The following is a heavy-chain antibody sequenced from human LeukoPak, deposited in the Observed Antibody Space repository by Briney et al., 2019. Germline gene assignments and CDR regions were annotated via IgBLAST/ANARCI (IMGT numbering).Heavy chain of an antibody. CDR3: ARASYYYDSSGYHYYSDY. Sequence: SETLSLTCTVSGGSISSYYWSWIRQPPGKGLEWIGYIYYSGSTNYNPSLKSRVTISVDTSKNQFSLKLTSVTAADTAVYYCARASYYYDSSGYHYYSDYWGQGTLVTVSS. D-gene: IGHD3-22*01. CDR1: GGSISSYY. V-gene: IGHV4-59*01. J-gene: IGHJ4*02. CDR2: IYYSGST.